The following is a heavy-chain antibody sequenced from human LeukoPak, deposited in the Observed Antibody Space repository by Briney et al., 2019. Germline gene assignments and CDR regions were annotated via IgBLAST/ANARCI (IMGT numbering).Heavy chain of an antibody. V-gene: IGHV5-51*01. J-gene: IGHJ5*02. CDR1: GYTFSNYW. Sequence: GESLKISCTGSGYTFSNYWIGWVRQMPGKGLEWMGITYPGDSDATYSPSFRGQVTFSVDESRTTVYLEWTSLKASDTAMYFCARESETSRRFYAPWGQGTPVTVSS. D-gene: IGHD2-2*01. CDR3: ARESETSRRFYAP. CDR2: TYPGDSDA.